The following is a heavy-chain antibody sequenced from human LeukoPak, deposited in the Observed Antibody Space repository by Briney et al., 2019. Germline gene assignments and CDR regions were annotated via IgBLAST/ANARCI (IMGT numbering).Heavy chain of an antibody. D-gene: IGHD1-26*01. V-gene: IGHV1-2*02. CDR3: ARVGATYSGDP. CDR1: GYTFTDYY. J-gene: IGHJ5*02. CDR2: IDPNSGAT. Sequence: ASVKVSCKASGYTFTDYYIHWVRQAPGQGLEWMAWIDPNSGATNYAQKFQGRITMTRDTSISTAYMELSRLRSDDTVVYYCARVGATYSGDPWGQGTLVTVSS.